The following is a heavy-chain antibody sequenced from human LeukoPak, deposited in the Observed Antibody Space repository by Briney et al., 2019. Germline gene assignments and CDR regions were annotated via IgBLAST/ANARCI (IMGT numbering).Heavy chain of an antibody. V-gene: IGHV3-30-3*01. Sequence: GRSLRLSCAASGSTFSSYAMHWVRQAPGKGLEWVAVISYDGSNKYYADSVKGRFTISRDNSRNTLYLQMNSLRAEDTAVYYCAKGDYDFWSGHTVMYYWGQGTLVTVSS. CDR1: GSTFSSYA. J-gene: IGHJ4*02. CDR2: ISYDGSNK. D-gene: IGHD3-3*01. CDR3: AKGDYDFWSGHTVMYY.